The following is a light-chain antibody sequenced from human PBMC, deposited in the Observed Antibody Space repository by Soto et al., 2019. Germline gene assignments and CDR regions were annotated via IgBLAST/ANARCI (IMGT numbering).Light chain of an antibody. CDR1: HSVSSTF. J-gene: IGKJ5*01. CDR2: DAD. V-gene: IGKV3-20*01. Sequence: DTVLTQSPGTLSLSPGETATLTCSASHSVSSTFLAWYQQKPGQAPTLLIYDADTRATGIPDRFSGSGFGTHFTLTISSLEPEDFAMHYCQQYGSSPRITFGQGTRLEI. CDR3: QQYGSSPRIT.